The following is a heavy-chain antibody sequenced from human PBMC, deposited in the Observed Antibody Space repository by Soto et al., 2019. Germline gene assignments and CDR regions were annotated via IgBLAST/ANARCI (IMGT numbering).Heavy chain of an antibody. Sequence: ASVKVSCKASGYTFTGYYMHWVRQAPGQGLEWMGCINPNSGGTNYAQKFLGWVTMTRDTSISTAYMELSRLRSYDTTVYYCARAGEMSDAFDIGGKGTMVTVSS. V-gene: IGHV1-2*04. D-gene: IGHD3-16*01. CDR3: ARAGEMSDAFDI. CDR2: INPNSGGT. J-gene: IGHJ3*02. CDR1: GYTFTGYY.